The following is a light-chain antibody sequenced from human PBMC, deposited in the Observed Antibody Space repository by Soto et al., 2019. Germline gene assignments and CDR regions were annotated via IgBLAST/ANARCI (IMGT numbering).Light chain of an antibody. J-gene: IGKJ1*01. CDR1: RDIGTY. CDR3: QQYYKLRA. V-gene: IGKV1-8*01. CDR2: SAS. Sequence: AIRMTQSPSSLSASAGDRVTITCRASRDIGTYLAWYQQKPGKAPSLLIYSASTLQSGGPSGFSGSGAGTDFTLTISSLQPEDSATYYCQQYYKLRAFGQGTKVEVK.